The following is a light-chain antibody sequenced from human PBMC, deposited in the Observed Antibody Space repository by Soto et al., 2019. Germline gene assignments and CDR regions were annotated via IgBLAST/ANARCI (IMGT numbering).Light chain of an antibody. CDR3: QQYGNWPPFT. Sequence: EIVMTQSPATLSVSPGDRATLSCRASQSVSSNLAWYQQKPGQAPRLLIYDASTRATDIPARFSGSGSGTEFTLTISSLQSEDFAIYYCQQYGNWPPFTFGPGTKVGIK. J-gene: IGKJ3*01. CDR1: QSVSSN. CDR2: DAS. V-gene: IGKV3-15*01.